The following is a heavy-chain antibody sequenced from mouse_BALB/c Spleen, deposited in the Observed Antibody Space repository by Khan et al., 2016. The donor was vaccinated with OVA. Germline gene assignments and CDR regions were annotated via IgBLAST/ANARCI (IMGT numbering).Heavy chain of an antibody. CDR2: IWSGGTT. D-gene: IGHD2-4*01. J-gene: IGHJ3*01. V-gene: IGHV2-2*02. CDR3: ARNYDYDEGLAY. Sequence: QVQLQQSGPGLVQPSQSLSITCTVSGFSLTTYGVHWVRQSRGKGLEWLGVIWSGGTTDYSAAFISRLSITKDNSKSQVFFKMNSLQANDTAIYYCARNYDYDEGLAYWGQGTLVTVSA. CDR1: GFSLTTYG.